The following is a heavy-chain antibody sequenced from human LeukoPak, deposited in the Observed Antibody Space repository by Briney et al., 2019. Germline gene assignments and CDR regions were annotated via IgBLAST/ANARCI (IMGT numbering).Heavy chain of an antibody. Sequence: PSETLSLTCAVSGGSISAYYGNWIRQPAGKGLEWIGRIDTSGRTKYNPSLKSRVTMSLVTSKNQFHLKLSNVTAADTAVYFCATEYASGWGADNWGQGTLVTVSS. CDR2: IDTSGRT. CDR3: ATEYASGWGADN. D-gene: IGHD6-19*01. J-gene: IGHJ4*02. CDR1: GGSISAYY. V-gene: IGHV4-4*07.